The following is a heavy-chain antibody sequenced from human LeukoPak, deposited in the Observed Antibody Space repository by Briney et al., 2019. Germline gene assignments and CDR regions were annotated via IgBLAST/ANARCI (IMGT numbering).Heavy chain of an antibody. CDR1: GGSFSDYY. Sequence: SETLSLICAVYGGSFSDYYWSWIRQPPGKGLEWIGEINHSGSTNYNPSLKSRVTISVDTSKNQFSLKLSSVTAADTAVYYCARVLRPFTIFGVVFKSIDYFDYWGQGTLVTVSS. J-gene: IGHJ4*02. CDR3: ARVLRPFTIFGVVFKSIDYFDY. CDR2: INHSGST. V-gene: IGHV4-34*01. D-gene: IGHD3-3*01.